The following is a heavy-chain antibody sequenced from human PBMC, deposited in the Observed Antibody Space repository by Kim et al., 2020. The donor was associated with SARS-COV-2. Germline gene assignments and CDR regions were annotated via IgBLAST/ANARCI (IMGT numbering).Heavy chain of an antibody. CDR3: AKNYFPSYPWGSHFDY. CDR2: ISWNSGSI. V-gene: IGHV3-9*01. J-gene: IGHJ4*02. D-gene: IGHD7-27*01. CDR1: GFTFDDYA. Sequence: GGSLRLSCAASGFTFDDYAMHWVRQAPGKGLEWVSGISWNSGSIGYADSVKGRFTISRDNAKNSLYLQMNSLRAEDTALYYCAKNYFPSYPWGSHFDYWGQGTLVTVSS.